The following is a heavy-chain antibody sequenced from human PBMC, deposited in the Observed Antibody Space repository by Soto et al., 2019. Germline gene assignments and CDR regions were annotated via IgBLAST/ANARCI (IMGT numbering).Heavy chain of an antibody. CDR1: GDIFTNFD. Sequence: QVQLVQPGAEVRKPGASVKVSCKASGDIFTNFDFNWVRQATGQGLEWIGWMRANSGDTGHDQKFQGRVSMTRDTSMSTAYMELSSLRAEDTAVYYCARYIYGQGFKAWGQGTTVTVSS. CDR2: MRANSGDT. D-gene: IGHD3-3*02. V-gene: IGHV1-8*01. CDR3: ARYIYGQGFKA. J-gene: IGHJ6*02.